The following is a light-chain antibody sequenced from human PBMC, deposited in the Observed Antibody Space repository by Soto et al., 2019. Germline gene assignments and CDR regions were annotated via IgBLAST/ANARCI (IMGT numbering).Light chain of an antibody. CDR1: ANDVGGHNY. Sequence: QSALTQPRSVSGSPGQSATISCTGTANDVGGHNYVSWYQQHPGEAPKLLIYDVTERPSGVPDRFSGSKSGNTASLTISGLQTEDEADYYCYSYAGTYTFGFGTGTKVTVL. CDR2: DVT. CDR3: YSYAGTYTFG. V-gene: IGLV2-11*01. J-gene: IGLJ1*01.